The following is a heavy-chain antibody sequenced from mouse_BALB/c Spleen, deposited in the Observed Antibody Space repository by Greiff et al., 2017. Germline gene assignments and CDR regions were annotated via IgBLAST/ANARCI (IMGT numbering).Heavy chain of an antibody. CDR2: ISDGGSYT. Sequence: EVQVVESGGGLVKPGGFLKLSCAASGFPLSDYYMYRVRQTPEKRLEWVATISDGGSYTYHPDSVKGRFTISRDNAKNNLYLQMGSLKSEDTAMYYCARDARGQGTLVTVSA. CDR3: ARDA. CDR1: GFPLSDYY. J-gene: IGHJ3*01. V-gene: IGHV5-4*02.